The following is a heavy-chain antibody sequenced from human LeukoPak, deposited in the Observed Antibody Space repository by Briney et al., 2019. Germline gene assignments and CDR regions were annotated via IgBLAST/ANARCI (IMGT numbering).Heavy chain of an antibody. CDR3: SCQYSTTWNH. J-gene: IGHJ5*02. V-gene: IGHV3-7*05. CDR1: GFTFSGYW. D-gene: IGHD6-6*01. Sequence: GGSLRLSCAASGFTFSGYWMHWVRQTAGKGLEWVASIKPDGSEKHYVDSVKGRFTISRDNAKNSLYLQMNSLRAEDTAVYYCSCQYSTTWNHWGQGTLVTVSS. CDR2: IKPDGSEK.